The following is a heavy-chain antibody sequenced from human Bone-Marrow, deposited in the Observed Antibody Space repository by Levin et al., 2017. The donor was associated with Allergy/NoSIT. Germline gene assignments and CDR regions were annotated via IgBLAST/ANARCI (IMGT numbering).Heavy chain of an antibody. CDR3: ARQLRGNSAYDAFDI. Sequence: GGSLRLSCAAGGFTFRDYWMTWVRQTPGRGLEWVANIDQDGSQKYYVDSVKGRFTISRDNAKNSVDLQMNYLRDDDTAVYYCARQLRGNSAYDAFDIWGHGTMVTFSS. V-gene: IGHV3-7*03. J-gene: IGHJ3*02. D-gene: IGHD5-12*01. CDR2: IDQDGSQK. CDR1: GFTFRDYW.